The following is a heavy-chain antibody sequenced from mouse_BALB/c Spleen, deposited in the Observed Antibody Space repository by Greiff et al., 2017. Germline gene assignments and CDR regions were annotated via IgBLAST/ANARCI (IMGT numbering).Heavy chain of an antibody. V-gene: IGHV5-17*02. D-gene: IGHD3-3*01. CDR1: GFTFSSFG. J-gene: IGHJ2*01. Sequence: EVKLMESGGGLVQPGGSRKLSCAASGFTFSSFGMHWVRQAPEKGLEWVAYISSGSSTIYYADTVKGRFTISRDNPKNTRFLQMTRLRSEDTAMYYCARRGGPGYFDYWGQGTTLTVSS. CDR2: ISSGSSTI. CDR3: ARRGGPGYFDY.